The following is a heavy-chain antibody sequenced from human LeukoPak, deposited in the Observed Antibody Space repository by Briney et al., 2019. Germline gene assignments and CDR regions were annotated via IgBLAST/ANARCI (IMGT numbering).Heavy chain of an antibody. J-gene: IGHJ1*01. V-gene: IGHV3-53*01. CDR2: MYGDGNT. CDR1: GFPVSSSY. CDR3: ARDVCSITSCSEH. Sequence: PGGSLRLSCAASGFPVSSSYMTWVRQAPGEGLQWVSVMYGDGNTHYADSVKGRFTISRDNSKNTLYLQMNSLRAEDTAVYYCARDVCSITSCSEHWGQGTLVTVSS. D-gene: IGHD2-2*01.